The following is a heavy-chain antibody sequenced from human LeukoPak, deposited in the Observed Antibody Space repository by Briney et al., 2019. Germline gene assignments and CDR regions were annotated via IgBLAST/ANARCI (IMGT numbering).Heavy chain of an antibody. CDR3: ARSHGDFWSGYYFDY. CDR1: GFTFSSYA. V-gene: IGHV3-30-3*01. D-gene: IGHD3-3*01. Sequence: PGGSLRLSCAASGFTFSSYAMHWVRQAPGKGLEWVAVISYDGSNKYYADSVKGRFTISRDNSKNTLYLQMNSLRAEDTAVYYCARSHGDFWSGYYFDYWGQGTLVTVSS. J-gene: IGHJ4*02. CDR2: ISYDGSNK.